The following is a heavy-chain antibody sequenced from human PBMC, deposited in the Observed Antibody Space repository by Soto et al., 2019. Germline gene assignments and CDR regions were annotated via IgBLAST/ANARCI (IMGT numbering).Heavy chain of an antibody. D-gene: IGHD6-19*01. CDR3: ARPYSSGWINWFGP. J-gene: IGHJ5*02. Sequence: ASVKVSCKASGGTFSSYAISWVRQAPGQGLEWMGGIIPIFGTANYAQKFQGRVTITADESTSTAYMELSSLRSEDTAVYYCARPYSSGWINWFGPWGQGTLVTSPQ. V-gene: IGHV1-69*13. CDR2: IIPIFGTA. CDR1: GGTFSSYA.